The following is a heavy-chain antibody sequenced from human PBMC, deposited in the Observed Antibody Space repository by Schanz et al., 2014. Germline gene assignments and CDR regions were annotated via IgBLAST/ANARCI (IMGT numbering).Heavy chain of an antibody. CDR2: INPNSGGT. D-gene: IGHD6-6*01. CDR1: GYTFTGYY. CDR3: ARAGQDFEYSSLSPIWYFDL. V-gene: IGHV1-2*02. Sequence: QVQLVQSGAEVKKPGASVKFSCKASGYTFTGYYMHWVRQAPGQGLEWMGWINPNSGGTNYAQKFQGRVTMTRDTSISTAYMELSRLRSDDTAVYYCARAGQDFEYSSLSPIWYFDLWGRGTLVTVSS. J-gene: IGHJ2*01.